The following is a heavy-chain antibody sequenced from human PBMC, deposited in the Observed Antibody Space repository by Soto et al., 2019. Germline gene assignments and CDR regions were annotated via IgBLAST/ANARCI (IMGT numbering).Heavy chain of an antibody. V-gene: IGHV1-2*04. J-gene: IGHJ5*02. CDR3: ARGGIAAVGWFDP. D-gene: IGHD6-13*01. Sequence: ASVKVSCKASGYTFTGYYMHWVRQAPGQGLEWMGWINPNSGGTNYAQKFQGWVTMTRDTSISTAYMELSRLRSDDTAVYYCARGGIAAVGWFDPWGQGTLVTVSS. CDR1: GYTFTGYY. CDR2: INPNSGGT.